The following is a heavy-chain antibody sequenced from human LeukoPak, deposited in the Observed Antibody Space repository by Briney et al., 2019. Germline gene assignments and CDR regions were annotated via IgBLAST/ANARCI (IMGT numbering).Heavy chain of an antibody. D-gene: IGHD6-6*01. CDR3: ARGVNWIDP. J-gene: IGHJ5*02. V-gene: IGHV4-39*07. Sequence: SETLSLTCTVSGGSFSSNNYYWGWIRQPPGKGLEWIGSIHHSGSTYHNPSLKSRLTISIHTSNNQFSLKLTSVTAADTAVYFCARGVNWIDPWGQGTLVTVSS. CDR1: GGSFSSNNYY. CDR2: IHHSGST.